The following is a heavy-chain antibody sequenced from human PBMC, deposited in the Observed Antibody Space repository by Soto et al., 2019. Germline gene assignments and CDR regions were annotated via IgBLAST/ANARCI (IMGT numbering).Heavy chain of an antibody. J-gene: IGHJ4*02. Sequence: PGGSLRLSCAASGLTFSSYAMHWVRQAPGKGLEWVAVISYDGSNKYYADSVKGRFTISRDNSKNTLYLQMNSLRAEDSAVYYCARGMYDYVWGTPHDNWGQGTLVTVSS. V-gene: IGHV3-30-3*01. CDR1: GLTFSSYA. CDR2: ISYDGSNK. CDR3: ARGMYDYVWGTPHDN. D-gene: IGHD3-16*01.